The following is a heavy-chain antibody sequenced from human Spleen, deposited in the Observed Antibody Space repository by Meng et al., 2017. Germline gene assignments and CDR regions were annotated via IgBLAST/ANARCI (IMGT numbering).Heavy chain of an antibody. D-gene: IGHD3-16*01. J-gene: IGHJ4*02. V-gene: IGHV4-30-4*01. CDR2: TYYSGNT. Sequence: QLQLQESGPGLVKPSQTLSLTCTVSGGSISSGDNYWSWIRQPPGKGLEWIGYTYYSGNTYYNPSLKGRVAMSVDTSKNQFYLRLSSVTAADTAVYYCARGGGFDYWGQGTLVTVSS. CDR1: GGSISSGDNY. CDR3: ARGGGFDY.